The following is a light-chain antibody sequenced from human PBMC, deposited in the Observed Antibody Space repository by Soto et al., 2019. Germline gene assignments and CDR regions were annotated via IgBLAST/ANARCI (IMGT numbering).Light chain of an antibody. CDR2: KAS. CDR3: QQYNTYRT. V-gene: IGKV1-5*03. Sequence: DIQMTQSPSTLSASVGDSVTITCRASQSISTWLAWYQQKPGKAPKLLIYKASSLESGVPARFSGSGSGTEFTLTISSLQPEDFATYYCQQYNTYRTFGQGTKLEIK. CDR1: QSISTW. J-gene: IGKJ2*01.